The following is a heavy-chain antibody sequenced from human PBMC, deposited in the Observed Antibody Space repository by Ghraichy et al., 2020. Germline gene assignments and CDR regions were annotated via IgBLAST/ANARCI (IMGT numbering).Heavy chain of an antibody. CDR2: IVVGSGNT. V-gene: IGHV1-58*01. J-gene: IGHJ4*02. Sequence: SVKVSCKASGFTFTSSAVQWVRQARGQRLEWIGWIVVGSGNTNYAQKFQERVTITRDMSTSTAYMELSSLRSEDTAVYYCAADPHYYDSSGYHYWGQGTLVTVSS. CDR1: GFTFTSSA. CDR3: AADPHYYDSSGYHY. D-gene: IGHD3-22*01.